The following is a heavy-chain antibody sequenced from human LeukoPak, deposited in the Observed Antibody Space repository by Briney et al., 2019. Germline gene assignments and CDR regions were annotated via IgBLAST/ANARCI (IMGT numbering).Heavy chain of an antibody. Sequence: ASVKVSCEASGYTFTGYYMHWVRQAPGQGLEWMGWINPNSGGTNYAQKFQGRVTMTRDTSISTAYMELSRLRSDDTAVYYCARGLGYCSSTSCQGAYNWFDPWGQGTLVTVSS. CDR3: ARGLGYCSSTSCQGAYNWFDP. D-gene: IGHD2-2*01. CDR1: GYTFTGYY. CDR2: INPNSGGT. V-gene: IGHV1-2*02. J-gene: IGHJ5*02.